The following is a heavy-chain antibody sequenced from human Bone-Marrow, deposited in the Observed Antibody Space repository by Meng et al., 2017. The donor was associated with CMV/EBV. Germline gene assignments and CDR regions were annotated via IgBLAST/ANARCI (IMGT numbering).Heavy chain of an antibody. J-gene: IGHJ4*02. V-gene: IGHV4-30-4*08. CDR3: ARYQLLGGYYFDY. CDR1: GGSISSGDYY. Sequence: VSGGSISSGDYYWSWIRQPPGKGLEWIGYIYYNGNTYYNPSLKSRVTISVDTSKNQFSLKLSSVTAADTAVYYCARYQLLGGYYFDYWGQGTLVTVSS. CDR2: IYYNGNT. D-gene: IGHD2-2*01.